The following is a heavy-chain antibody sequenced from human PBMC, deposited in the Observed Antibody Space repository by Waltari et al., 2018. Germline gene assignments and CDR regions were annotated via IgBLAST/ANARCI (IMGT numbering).Heavy chain of an antibody. J-gene: IGHJ4*02. D-gene: IGHD4-17*01. V-gene: IGHV3-7*01. CDR2: IKKDGSTK. Sequence: EVQVVESGGDLVQTGGSLRLSGEASGFTVSDYWMGWVRQAPGKGVEWVANIKKDGSTKYYVDSVKGRFTISRDNAKDSLFLQMNSLRAEDTAVYYCARHGDFCFDFWGQGIVVTVSS. CDR1: GFTVSDYW. CDR3: ARHGDFCFDF.